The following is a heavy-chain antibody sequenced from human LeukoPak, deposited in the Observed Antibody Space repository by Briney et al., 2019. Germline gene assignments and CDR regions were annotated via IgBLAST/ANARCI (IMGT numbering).Heavy chain of an antibody. CDR1: GGSFSGYS. CDR3: ARQEDWFDP. V-gene: IGHV4-34*01. Sequence: SETLSLTCAVYGGSFSGYSWTWIRQPPGKGLEWIGEINHSGSTNYNPSLKSRVTISVDTSKNQFSLKLSSVTAADTAVYYCARQEDWFDPWGQGTLVTVSS. CDR2: INHSGST. J-gene: IGHJ5*02.